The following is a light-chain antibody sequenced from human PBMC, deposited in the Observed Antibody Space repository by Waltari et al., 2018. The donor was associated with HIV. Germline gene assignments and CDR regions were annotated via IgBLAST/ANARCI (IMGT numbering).Light chain of an antibody. CDR2: DVN. CDR3: CSYAGSRVI. V-gene: IGLV2-11*01. CDR1: SNDIGAYNY. Sequence: QSALTQPRSVSGSPGPSVTISCVGTSNDIGAYNYVSWYQQHPGKAPKVMIYDVNKRPSGVPDRFSGSKSGYTASLTISGLQAEDEADYYCCSYAGSRVIFGGGTKLTVL. J-gene: IGLJ2*01.